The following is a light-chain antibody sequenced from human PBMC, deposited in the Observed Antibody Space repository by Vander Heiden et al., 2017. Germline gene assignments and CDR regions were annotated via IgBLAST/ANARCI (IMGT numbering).Light chain of an antibody. J-gene: IGKJ3*01. V-gene: IGKV1-39*01. CDR2: AAS. CDR3: QQSYRIPFT. CDR1: QSIETD. Sequence: IHLTHSPSSLSASVGDRVTITCRASQSIETDLDWYQQIPGKAPTLLIYAASILQSEIPSRFSGSGSGTVFTLTISSLQPEDFGVYYCQQSYRIPFTFGPGTKVDIK.